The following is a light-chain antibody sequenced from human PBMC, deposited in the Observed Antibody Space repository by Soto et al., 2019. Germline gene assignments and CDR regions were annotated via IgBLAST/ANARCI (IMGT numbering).Light chain of an antibody. CDR1: SPNIGAGYD. CDR2: GNK. J-gene: IGLJ1*01. V-gene: IGLV1-40*01. CDR3: QSYDSTLGGFV. Sequence: QFVLTPPPSGAGAPGQRVTISCTGTSPNIGAGYDVQWYQRLPGTAPKFLIYGNKNRPSGVPDRFSGSKSGTSASPAITGLQAEDESDYFCQSYDSTLGGFVFGTGTKVTVL.